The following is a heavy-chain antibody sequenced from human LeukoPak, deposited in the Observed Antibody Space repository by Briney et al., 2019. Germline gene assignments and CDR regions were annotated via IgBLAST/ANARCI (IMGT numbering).Heavy chain of an antibody. CDR1: GGSISSYY. Sequence: SETLSLTCTVSGGSISSYYWTRIRQPPGKGLEWIGYIYYSGRTNYNPSLKSRVTISVDTSKNQFSLKLRSVTAADTAVYYCSRAGRGYNYGFVPSEVDYYYYYMDVWGKGITVTVPS. V-gene: IGHV4-59*01. CDR2: IYYSGRT. D-gene: IGHD5-18*01. CDR3: SRAGRGYNYGFVPSEVDYYYYYMDV. J-gene: IGHJ6*03.